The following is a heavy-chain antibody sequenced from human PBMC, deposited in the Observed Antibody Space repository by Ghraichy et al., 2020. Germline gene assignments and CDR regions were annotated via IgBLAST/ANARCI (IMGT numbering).Heavy chain of an antibody. Sequence: SETLSLICAVSGGSFSGYYWSWIRQPPGKGLEWIGDLNHSGDTNYNPSLKSRVTISVDTSKNQFSLKLSSVTAADTAVYYCAGRWFGYGLDVWGQGTTVTVSS. CDR3: AGRWFGYGLDV. CDR2: LNHSGDT. D-gene: IGHD3-10*01. J-gene: IGHJ6*02. V-gene: IGHV4-34*01. CDR1: GGSFSGYY.